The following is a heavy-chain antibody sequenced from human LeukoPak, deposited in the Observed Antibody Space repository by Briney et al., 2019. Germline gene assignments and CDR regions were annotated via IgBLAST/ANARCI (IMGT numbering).Heavy chain of an antibody. V-gene: IGHV3-23*01. CDR2: ISGSGGST. D-gene: IGHD4-17*01. J-gene: IGHJ4*02. CDR3: AKRYGDYYRSPFDY. Sequence: GGSLRLSCAASGFTFSSYAMSWVRQAPGKGLEWVSAISGSGGSTYYADSVKGRFTISRDNSKNTLYLQMNSLRAENTAVYYCAKRYGDYYRSPFDYWGQGTLVTVSS. CDR1: GFTFSSYA.